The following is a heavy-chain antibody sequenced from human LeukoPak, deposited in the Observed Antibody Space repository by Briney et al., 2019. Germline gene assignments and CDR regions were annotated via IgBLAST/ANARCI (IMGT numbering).Heavy chain of an antibody. J-gene: IGHJ4*02. CDR2: IKPDNGVT. D-gene: IGHD4/OR15-4a*01. V-gene: IGHV1-2*02. CDR3: ARDHDHGADY. Sequence: ASLKVSCKTSGYSFTDHFLHWLRQAPGQGLEWMGWIKPDNGVTFYAQKFQGRFTMSRDMSMSTVYMDLSSLTSDDTATYYCARDHDHGADYWGQGTLVIVS. CDR1: GYSFTDHF.